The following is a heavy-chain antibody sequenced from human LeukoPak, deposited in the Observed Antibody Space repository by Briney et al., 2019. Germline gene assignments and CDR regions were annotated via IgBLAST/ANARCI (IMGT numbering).Heavy chain of an antibody. D-gene: IGHD2-2*01. J-gene: IGHJ4*02. V-gene: IGHV5-51*01. CDR1: GYSFTSYW. CDR2: IYPGDSDT. CDR3: ARIRRVVPAATPLYYFDY. Sequence: AGESLKISCKGSGYSFTSYWIGWVRQMPGKGLEWMGIIYPGDSDTRYSPSFQGQVTISADKSISTAYLQWSSLKASDTAMYYCARIRRVVPAATPLYYFDYWGQGTLVTVSS.